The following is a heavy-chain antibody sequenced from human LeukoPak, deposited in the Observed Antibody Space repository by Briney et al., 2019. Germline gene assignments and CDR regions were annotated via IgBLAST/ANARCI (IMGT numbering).Heavy chain of an antibody. D-gene: IGHD1-26*01. Sequence: GASVKVSCKASGGTFSSYAISWVRQAPGQGLEWMGGIIPIFGTANYAQKFQGRVTITADESTSTAYMEPSSLRSEDTAVYYCARGKVGAPVDYWGQGTLVTVSS. CDR1: GGTFSSYA. CDR2: IIPIFGTA. V-gene: IGHV1-69*13. J-gene: IGHJ4*02. CDR3: ARGKVGAPVDY.